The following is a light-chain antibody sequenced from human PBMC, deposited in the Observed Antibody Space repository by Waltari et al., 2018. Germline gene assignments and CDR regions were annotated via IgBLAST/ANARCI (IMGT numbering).Light chain of an antibody. Sequence: FMLTQPHSVSESPGKTVTISCTRNSGFIVFNYVQWLQQRPASAPTTLIFEKDQRPTGVPDRFSGSVDGSSNTASLTISGLKTEDEAVYYCQSYESDNHWVFGGGTTLTVL. CDR2: EKD. CDR1: SGFIVFNY. V-gene: IGLV6-57*03. J-gene: IGLJ3*02. CDR3: QSYESDNHWV.